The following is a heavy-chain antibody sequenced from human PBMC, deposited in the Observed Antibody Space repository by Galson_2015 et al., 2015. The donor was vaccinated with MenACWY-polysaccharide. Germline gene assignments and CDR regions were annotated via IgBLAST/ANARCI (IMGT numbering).Heavy chain of an antibody. CDR3: ARGRSNGGNFYY. Sequence: NYNPSLKSRVTISLDTSKNQFSLKLSSVTAADTAVYYCARGRSNGGNFYYGGQGTLVTVSS. V-gene: IGHV4-59*09. D-gene: IGHD2-8*01. J-gene: IGHJ4*02.